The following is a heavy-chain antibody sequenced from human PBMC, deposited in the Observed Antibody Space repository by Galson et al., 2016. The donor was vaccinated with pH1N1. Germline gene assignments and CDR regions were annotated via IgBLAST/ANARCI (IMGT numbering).Heavy chain of an antibody. CDR1: GFTFSSYA. V-gene: IGHV3-23*01. CDR3: AKAHTTRSGTYPYSFDY. CDR2: ISGGGGST. D-gene: IGHD1-26*01. Sequence: SLRLSCAASGFTFSSYAVSWVRQAPGKGLEWVSGISGGGGSTYYADSVKGRFTISRDNSRNTLYLQMNSLRADDTAVYYCAKAHTTRSGTYPYSFDYWGQGTLVTVSS. J-gene: IGHJ4*02.